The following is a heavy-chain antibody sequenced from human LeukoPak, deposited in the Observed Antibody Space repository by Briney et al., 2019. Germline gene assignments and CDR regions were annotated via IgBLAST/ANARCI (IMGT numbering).Heavy chain of an antibody. Sequence: SETLSLTCTVSGGSISLYYWSWIRQPPGKGLEYIGYIYYTGSTNYNPSLKSRVTMSVDTSKNQFSLKLNSVTAADTAVYYCARLLRVTTVRPDLYYFDSWGQGALVTVSS. J-gene: IGHJ4*02. CDR2: IYYTGST. CDR1: GGSISLYY. D-gene: IGHD4-17*01. CDR3: ARLLRVTTVRPDLYYFDS. V-gene: IGHV4-59*08.